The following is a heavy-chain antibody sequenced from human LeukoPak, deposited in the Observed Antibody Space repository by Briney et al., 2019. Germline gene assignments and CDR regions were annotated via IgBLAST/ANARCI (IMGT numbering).Heavy chain of an antibody. CDR3: ARDSKYYDSSGYYSDAFDI. J-gene: IGHJ3*02. CDR2: IKQDGSEK. V-gene: IGHV3-7*01. CDR1: GFTFSSYW. Sequence: PGGSLRLSCAASGFTFSSYWMSWVRQAPGKGLEWVGNIKQDGSEKYYVYSVKGRFTISRDNAKNSLYLQMNSLRAEDTAVYYCARDSKYYDSSGYYSDAFDIWGQGTMVTVSS. D-gene: IGHD3-22*01.